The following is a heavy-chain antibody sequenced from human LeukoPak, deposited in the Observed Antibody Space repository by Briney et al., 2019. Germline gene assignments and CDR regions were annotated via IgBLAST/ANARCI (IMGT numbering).Heavy chain of an antibody. Sequence: ASVKVSCKASGYTFTGYYMHWVRQAPGQGLEWMGWINPSSGGTNFAQKFQGWVTMTRDTSISTAYMELSRLRSDDTAVYYCARDKRRSDYYGSGSYYPDAFDIWGQGTMATVSS. CDR1: GYTFTGYY. D-gene: IGHD3-10*01. J-gene: IGHJ3*02. CDR2: INPSSGGT. V-gene: IGHV1-2*04. CDR3: ARDKRRSDYYGSGSYYPDAFDI.